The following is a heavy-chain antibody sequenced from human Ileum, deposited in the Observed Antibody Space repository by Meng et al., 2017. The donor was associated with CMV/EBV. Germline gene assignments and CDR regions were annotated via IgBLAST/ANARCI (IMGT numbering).Heavy chain of an antibody. CDR2: IYTSGTT. CDR3: ARNYGSGNWNFFHY. D-gene: IGHD3-10*01. J-gene: IGHJ4*02. CDR1: GGSISNYY. Sequence: QVQLQVLGPGLVKTSGTLSLTCYVAGGSISNYYWSWIRQPAGKGLEWIAHIYTSGTTNYNPSLKSRVTMSVDTSRNQFSLKLTSVTAADTAVYYCARNYGSGNWNFFHYWGQGTLVTVSS. V-gene: IGHV4-4*07.